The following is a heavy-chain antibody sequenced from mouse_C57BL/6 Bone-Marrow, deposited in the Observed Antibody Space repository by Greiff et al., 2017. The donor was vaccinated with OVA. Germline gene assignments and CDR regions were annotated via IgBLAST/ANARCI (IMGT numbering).Heavy chain of an antibody. CDR2: INPNNGGT. D-gene: IGHD1-1*01. Sequence: VQLQQSGPELVKPGASVKIPCKASGYTFTAYNMDWVKQSHGKSLEWIGDINPNNGGTIYNQKFKGKATLTVDKSSSTAYMELRSLTSEDTAVYYCARGYYGSSYVYYYAMDYWGQGTSVTVSS. J-gene: IGHJ4*01. CDR3: ARGYYGSSYVYYYAMDY. V-gene: IGHV1-18*01. CDR1: GYTFTAYN.